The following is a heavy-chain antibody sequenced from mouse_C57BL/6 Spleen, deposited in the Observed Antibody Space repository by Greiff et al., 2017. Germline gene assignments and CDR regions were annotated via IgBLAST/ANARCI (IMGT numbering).Heavy chain of an antibody. V-gene: IGHV1-82*01. CDR1: GYAFSSSW. CDR2: IYPGDGDT. Sequence: VQLQQSGPELVKPGASVKISCKASGYAFSSSWMNWVKQRPGKGLEWIGRIYPGDGDTNYNGKFKGKATLTADKSSSTAYMQLSSLTSEDSAVYFYARQLRLSYFDYWGQGTTLTVSS. J-gene: IGHJ2*01. CDR3: ARQLRLSYFDY. D-gene: IGHD3-2*02.